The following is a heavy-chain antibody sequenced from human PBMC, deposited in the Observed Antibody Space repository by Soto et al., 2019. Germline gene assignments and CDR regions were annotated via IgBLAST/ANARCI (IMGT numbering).Heavy chain of an antibody. J-gene: IGHJ4*02. CDR1: GGSISSYY. CDR3: ASRKSSPYFDY. CDR2: ISYSGST. Sequence: SETLSLTCTVSGGSISSYYWSWIRQPPGKGLEWIGYISYSGSTYYNPSLKSRVTISVDTSKNQFSLKLSSVTAADTAVYYCASRKSSPYFDYWGQGTLVTVSS. V-gene: IGHV4-59*08. D-gene: IGHD3-10*01.